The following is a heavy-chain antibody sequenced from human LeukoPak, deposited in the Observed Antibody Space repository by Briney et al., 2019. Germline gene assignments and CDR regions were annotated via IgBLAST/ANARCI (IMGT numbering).Heavy chain of an antibody. CDR1: GGSFSGYY. D-gene: IGHD5-18*01. Sequence: SETLSLTCAVYGGSFSGYYWSWIRQPPGKGLEWIGEINHSGSTNYNPSLKSRVTISVDTSKNQFSLKLSSVTAADTAVYYCARVGFVDTAMVSHFDYWGQGTLVTVSS. V-gene: IGHV4-34*01. CDR3: ARVGFVDTAMVSHFDY. CDR2: INHSGST. J-gene: IGHJ4*02.